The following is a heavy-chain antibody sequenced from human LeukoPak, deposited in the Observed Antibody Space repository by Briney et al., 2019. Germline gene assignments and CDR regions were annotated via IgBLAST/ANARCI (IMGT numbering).Heavy chain of an antibody. V-gene: IGHV3-23*01. CDR2: ISGSSGST. CDR3: AKSDCSSTSCCTLDY. J-gene: IGHJ4*02. D-gene: IGHD2-2*01. Sequence: PVGSLRLSCAASGFTFSSYAMSWVRQAPGKGLEWVSGISGSSGSTYYADSVKGRFTISRDNSKNTLYLQMNSLRAEDTAIYYCAKSDCSSTSCCTLDYWGQGTLVTVSS. CDR1: GFTFSSYA.